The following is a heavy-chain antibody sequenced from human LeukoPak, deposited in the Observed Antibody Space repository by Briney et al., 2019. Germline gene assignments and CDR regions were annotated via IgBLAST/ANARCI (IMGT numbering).Heavy chain of an antibody. D-gene: IGHD3-10*01. CDR2: IHYTGST. V-gene: IGHV4-59*12. CDR1: GGSISGSH. J-gene: IGHJ4*02. Sequence: PSETLSLTCFVSGGSISGSHWSWIRQPPGKGLEWIGYIHYTGSTDYNPSLRSRVTISVDTSKNQFSLKLSSVTAADTAVYYCARGVDYYGVWGQGTLVTVSS. CDR3: ARGVDYYGV.